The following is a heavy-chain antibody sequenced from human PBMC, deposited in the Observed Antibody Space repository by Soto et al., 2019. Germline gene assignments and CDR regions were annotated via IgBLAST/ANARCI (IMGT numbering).Heavy chain of an antibody. J-gene: IGHJ3*01. CDR3: TKRRSARPGFDAFDL. Sequence: ELQLVESGGGLVQPGRSLRLSCVGSGFTFEDYSLHWVRQVPGKGLEWVAGISGDSGSMGYADSVRGRFTVSRDNAKSSLFLQMSGLSPEDTALYYCTKRRSARPGFDAFDLWGQGTMVTVSS. V-gene: IGHV3-9*01. CDR1: GFTFEDYS. CDR2: ISGDSGSM.